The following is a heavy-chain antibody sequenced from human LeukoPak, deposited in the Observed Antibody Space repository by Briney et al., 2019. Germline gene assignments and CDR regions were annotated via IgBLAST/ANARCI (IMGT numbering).Heavy chain of an antibody. D-gene: IGHD5-12*01. CDR1: GGSFSGYY. CDR3: ARSLGWLRTTGDYYYGMDV. J-gene: IGHJ6*02. Sequence: SETLSLTCAVYGGSFSGYYWSWIRQPAGKGLEWIGRIYTSGSTNYNPSLKSRVTMSVDTSKNQFSLKLSSVTAADTAVYYCARSLGWLRTTGDYYYGMDVWGQGTTVTVSS. CDR2: IYTSGST. V-gene: IGHV4-59*10.